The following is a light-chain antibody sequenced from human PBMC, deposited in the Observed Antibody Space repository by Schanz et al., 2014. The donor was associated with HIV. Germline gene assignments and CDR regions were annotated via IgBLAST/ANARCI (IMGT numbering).Light chain of an antibody. CDR3: SSYTSSSTWV. CDR2: DVN. Sequence: QSALTQPASVSGSPGQSITISCTGTSSDIGAYNYVSWYQQYPGKAPKLMIYDVNNRPSGVSNRFSGSKSGNTASLTISGLQAEVEADYYCSSYTSSSTWVFGGGTKLTVL. CDR1: SSDIGAYNY. J-gene: IGLJ3*02. V-gene: IGLV2-14*01.